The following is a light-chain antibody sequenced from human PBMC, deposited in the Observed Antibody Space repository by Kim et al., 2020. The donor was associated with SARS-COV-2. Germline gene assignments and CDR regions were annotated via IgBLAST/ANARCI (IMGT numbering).Light chain of an antibody. CDR1: NIGNRL. CDR2: KDS. CDR3: QVWDSNTVI. V-gene: IGLV3-9*01. Sequence: SYELTQPLSVSVALGQTARITCEGNNIGNRLVNWYQHKPGQAPVMVIHKDSNRPSGIPEGFSGSNSGKVATLTISRAHAGDEADYYCQVWDSNTVIFGGGTQLTVL. J-gene: IGLJ2*01.